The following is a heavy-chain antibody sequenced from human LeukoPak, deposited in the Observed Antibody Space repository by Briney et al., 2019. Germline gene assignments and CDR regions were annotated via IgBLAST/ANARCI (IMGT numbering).Heavy chain of an antibody. D-gene: IGHD1-26*01. J-gene: IGHJ6*03. V-gene: IGHV3-69-1*01. CDR1: GFSLRMHS. Sequence: GGSLRLSCAASGFSLRMHSLDWVRQAPGKGLEWVAYISPSGATHYADSVKGRFTVPRDNVRNSLSLQMEKLRSGDTAQYFCATAPLGTSDYIDVWGRGTTVTASS. CDR2: ISPSGAT. CDR3: ATAPLGTSDYIDV.